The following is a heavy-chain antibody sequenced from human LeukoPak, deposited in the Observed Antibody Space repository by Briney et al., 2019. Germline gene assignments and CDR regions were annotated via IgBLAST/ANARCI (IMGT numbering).Heavy chain of an antibody. CDR2: IRSKPNNYAT. Sequence: GGSLRLSCAASGFTFSGAAIHWVRQASGKGLEWVGRIRSKPNNYATAYGASVKGRFTISRDDSENTAYLQMNSLKSEDTAVYFCASELRYYFTMGVWGQGTTVTVSS. V-gene: IGHV3-73*01. D-gene: IGHD3-10*01. J-gene: IGHJ6*02. CDR1: GFTFSGAA. CDR3: ASELRYYFTMGV.